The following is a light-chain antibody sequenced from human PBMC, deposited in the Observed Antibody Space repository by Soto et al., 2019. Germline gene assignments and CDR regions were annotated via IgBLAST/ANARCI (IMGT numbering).Light chain of an antibody. V-gene: IGKV1-5*01. CDR3: QHTTDFT. CDR2: DVS. Sequence: DIQMTQSPSTLAASVGDTVTMTCRSSSKWFAWYQKKPGKAPKLLIYDVSNLARGVPPRFSGSTAGAESTLTITGLQPDDLGTYYCQHTTDFTFGQGTKVEIK. CDR1: SSSKW. J-gene: IGKJ2*01.